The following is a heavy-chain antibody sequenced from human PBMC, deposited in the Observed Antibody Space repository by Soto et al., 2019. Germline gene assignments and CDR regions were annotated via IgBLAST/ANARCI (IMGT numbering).Heavy chain of an antibody. Sequence: LSLTCTVSGGSISSYYWSWIRQPPGKGLEWIGYIYYSGSTNYNPSLKSRVTISVDTSKNQFSLKLSSVTAADTAVYYCARVRGCSSTSCYSFDYWGQGTLVTVSS. CDR1: GGSISSYY. CDR2: IYYSGST. D-gene: IGHD2-2*01. V-gene: IGHV4-59*01. J-gene: IGHJ4*02. CDR3: ARVRGCSSTSCYSFDY.